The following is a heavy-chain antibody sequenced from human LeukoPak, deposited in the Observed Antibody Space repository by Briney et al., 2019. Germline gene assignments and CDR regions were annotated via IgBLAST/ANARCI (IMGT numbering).Heavy chain of an antibody. CDR3: ARTFYSGSYVLLDP. Sequence: SETLSLTCTVSGGSISGGSYYWSWIGQPAGKGLEWIGRIYTSGSTNYNPSLKSRVTISVDTSKNQFSLKLSSVTAADTAVYYCARTFYSGSYVLLDPWGQGTLVTVSS. J-gene: IGHJ5*02. CDR2: IYTSGST. CDR1: GGSISGGSYY. D-gene: IGHD1-26*01. V-gene: IGHV4-61*02.